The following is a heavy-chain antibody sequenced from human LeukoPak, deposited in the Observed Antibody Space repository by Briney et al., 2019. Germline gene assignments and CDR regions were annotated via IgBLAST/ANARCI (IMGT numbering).Heavy chain of an antibody. CDR1: GFTFNNSN. J-gene: IGHJ3*02. CDR2: ISSSSSYI. V-gene: IGHV3-21*01. CDR3: AKDKSRDAFDI. Sequence: GGSLRLSCAASGFTFNNSNMNWVRQAPGKGLEWVSSISSSSSYIYYADSVKGRFTISRDNSKNTLYLQMNSLRAEDTAVYYCAKDKSRDAFDIWGQGTMVTVSS.